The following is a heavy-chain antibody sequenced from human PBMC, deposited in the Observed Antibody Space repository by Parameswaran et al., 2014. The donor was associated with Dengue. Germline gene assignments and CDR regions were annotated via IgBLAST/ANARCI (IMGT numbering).Heavy chain of an antibody. Sequence: VRQAPGQGLEWMGGIIPIFGTANYAQKFQGRVTITADESTSTAYMELSSLRSEDTAVYYCASYDTAMVNRWGQGTLVTVSS. CDR3: ASYDTAMVNR. J-gene: IGHJ4*02. V-gene: IGHV1-69*01. CDR2: IIPIFGTA. D-gene: IGHD5-18*01.